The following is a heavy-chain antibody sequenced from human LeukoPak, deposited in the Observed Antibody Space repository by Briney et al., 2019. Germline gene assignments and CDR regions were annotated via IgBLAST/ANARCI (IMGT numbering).Heavy chain of an antibody. CDR3: ARLGGSYFIDY. D-gene: IGHD1-26*01. CDR2: IWYDGSNE. CDR1: GFTFSNYV. V-gene: IGHV3-33*01. Sequence: GGSLRLSCAASGFTFSNYVIQWVRQAPGKGLEWVAGIWYDGSNENYADSVKARFTISRDNSKDTLYLQMNGLRAEDTAVYYCARLGGSYFIDYWGQGTLVTVSS. J-gene: IGHJ4*02.